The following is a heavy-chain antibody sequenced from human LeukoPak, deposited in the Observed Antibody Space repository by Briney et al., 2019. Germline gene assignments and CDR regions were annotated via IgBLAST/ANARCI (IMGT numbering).Heavy chain of an antibody. V-gene: IGHV4-39*01. Sequence: SETLSLTCTVSGGSISSSSYYWGWIRQPPGKGLEWIGSIYYSGSTYYNPSLKSRSTISADTFKKQFSLKVSSVTAADTAVYYCARRHSTQRLVLIAFDIWGQGTMVTVSS. CDR2: IYYSGST. CDR1: GGSISSSSYY. D-gene: IGHD6-25*01. CDR3: ARRHSTQRLVLIAFDI. J-gene: IGHJ3*02.